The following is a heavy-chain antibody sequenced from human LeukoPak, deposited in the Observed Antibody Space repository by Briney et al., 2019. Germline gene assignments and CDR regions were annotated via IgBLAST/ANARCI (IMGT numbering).Heavy chain of an antibody. V-gene: IGHV3-30-3*01. CDR1: GFTYSSYA. J-gene: IGHJ4*02. CDR3: ARGRGIAAAG. Sequence: GGSLRLSSAASGFTYSSYATHWVRQAPGKGLEWVAVISYDGSNKYYADSVKGRFTISRDNSKNTLYLQMNSLRAEDTAVYYCARGRGIAAAGWGQGTLVTVSS. D-gene: IGHD6-13*01. CDR2: ISYDGSNK.